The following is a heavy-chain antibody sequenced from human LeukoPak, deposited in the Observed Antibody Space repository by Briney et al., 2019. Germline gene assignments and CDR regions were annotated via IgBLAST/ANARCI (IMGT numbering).Heavy chain of an antibody. V-gene: IGHV3-23*01. D-gene: IGHD5-24*01. Sequence: GGSLRLSCEVSGFTFSSYAMSWVRQAPGKGLKWVSAISDSGGTTYYADSVKGRFTISRDKSKNTLYLQMNSLRAEDTAVYYCAMDSSWLPLKFDYWGQGTLVTVST. CDR2: ISDSGGTT. CDR1: GFTFSSYA. J-gene: IGHJ4*02. CDR3: AMDSSWLPLKFDY.